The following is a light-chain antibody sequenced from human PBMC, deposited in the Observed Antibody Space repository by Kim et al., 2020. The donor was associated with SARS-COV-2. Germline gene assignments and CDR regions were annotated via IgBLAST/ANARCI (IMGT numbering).Light chain of an antibody. CDR3: AAWDDRLNGRV. CDR1: SSNIGSNA. V-gene: IGLV1-44*01. CDR2: NNN. Sequence: QSVLTQPPSASGAPGQRVTISCSGSSSNIGSNAVHWYQQLQGTAPKLLIYNNNQRPSGVPDRFSGSKSGTSASLAISGLQSEDEADYYCAAWDDRLNGRVFDGGTQLTVL. J-gene: IGLJ3*02.